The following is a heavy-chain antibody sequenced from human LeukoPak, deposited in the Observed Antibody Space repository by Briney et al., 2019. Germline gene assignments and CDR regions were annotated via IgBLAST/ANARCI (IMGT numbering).Heavy chain of an antibody. D-gene: IGHD3-10*01. V-gene: IGHV4-59*08. CDR2: IDYSGST. J-gene: IGHJ6*03. CDR1: GDSISSYY. CDR3: AKSGSYYYYYMDV. Sequence: PSETLSLTCTASGDSISSYYWSWIRQPPGKGLEWIGYIDYSGSTSYSPSLKSRDTMSVDTSKKQFSLKLTSVTAADTAVYYCAKSGSYYYYYMDVWGKGATVTVSS.